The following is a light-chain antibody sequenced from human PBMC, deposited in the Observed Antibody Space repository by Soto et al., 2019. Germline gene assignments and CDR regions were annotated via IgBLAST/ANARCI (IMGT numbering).Light chain of an antibody. J-gene: IGLJ3*02. V-gene: IGLV2-14*01. CDR1: SSDVGGYNR. Sequence: QSALTQPASVSGSPGQSITISCTGSSSDVGGYNRVSWYRQHPGEAPKLIIYEVTHRPSGVSHRFSGSKSDNTASLTISDLQAEDEADYYCTSHTSANTWVFGVGTQLTVL. CDR2: EVT. CDR3: TSHTSANTWV.